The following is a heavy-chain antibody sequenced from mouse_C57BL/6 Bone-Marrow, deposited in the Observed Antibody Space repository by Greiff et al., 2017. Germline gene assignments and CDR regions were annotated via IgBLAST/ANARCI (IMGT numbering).Heavy chain of an antibody. Sequence: VQLQQSGAELVMPGASVKLSCKASGYTFTSYWMHWVKQRPGQGLEWIGEIDPSDSYTNYNQKFKGKSTLTVDKSSSTAYMQLSSLTSEDSAVYYCARRGKITTVVAHWYFDVWGTGATVNVSP. CDR1: GYTFTSYW. D-gene: IGHD1-1*01. V-gene: IGHV1-69*01. CDR2: IDPSDSYT. CDR3: ARRGKITTVVAHWYFDV. J-gene: IGHJ1*03.